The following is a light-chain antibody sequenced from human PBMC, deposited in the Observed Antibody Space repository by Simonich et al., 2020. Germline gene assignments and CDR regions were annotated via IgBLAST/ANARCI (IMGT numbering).Light chain of an antibody. CDR1: QSVSSN. CDR3: QQYNNWPRRT. V-gene: IGKV3-15*01. Sequence: EIVMTQSPATLSVSPGERATLSCRASQSVSSNLAWYQQKHGQAPRLLIYGASTRATGIPARFSGSGSGTEFTLTISSMQSEDFAVYYCQQYNNWPRRTFGQGTKVENK. CDR2: GAS. J-gene: IGKJ1*01.